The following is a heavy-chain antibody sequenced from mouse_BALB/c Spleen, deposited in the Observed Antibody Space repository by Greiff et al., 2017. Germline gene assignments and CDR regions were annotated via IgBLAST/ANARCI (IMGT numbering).Heavy chain of an antibody. CDR1: GYSITSDYA. CDR3: ARQGVEGFAY. CDR2: ISYSGST. D-gene: IGHD1-1*01. Sequence: ESGPGLVKPSQSLSLTCTVTGYSITSDYAWNWIRQFPGNKLEWMGYISYSGSTSYNPSLKSRISITRDTSKNQFFLQLNSVTTEDTATYYCARQGVEGFAYWGQGTLVTVSA. J-gene: IGHJ3*01. V-gene: IGHV3-2*02.